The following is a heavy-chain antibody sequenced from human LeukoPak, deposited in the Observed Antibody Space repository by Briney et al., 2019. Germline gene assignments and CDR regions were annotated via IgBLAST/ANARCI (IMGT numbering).Heavy chain of an antibody. J-gene: IGHJ4*02. V-gene: IGHV3-21*01. Sequence: GGSLRLSCAASGFTFSSYSMNWVRQAPGKGLEWVSSISSSSSYIYYADSVKGRFTISRDNAKNSLYLQMNSLRAEDTAVYYCARDRFWNDDHSDYWGQGTLVTVSS. CDR1: GFTFSSYS. CDR2: ISSSSSYI. CDR3: ARDRFWNDDHSDY. D-gene: IGHD1-1*01.